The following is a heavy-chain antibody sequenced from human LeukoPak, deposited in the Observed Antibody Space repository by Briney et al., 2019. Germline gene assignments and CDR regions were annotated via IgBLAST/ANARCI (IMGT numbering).Heavy chain of an antibody. D-gene: IGHD3-3*01. CDR3: ATENNDFWSGYFNGMDV. Sequence: ASVKVSCKASGYTFTSYGVSWVRQAPGQGPEWMGWIGAYNGNTNYAQKLQGRVTMTTDTSTSTAYMELRGLRSDDTAVYYCATENNDFWSGYFNGMDVWGQGTTVTVSS. J-gene: IGHJ6*02. V-gene: IGHV1-18*01. CDR1: GYTFTSYG. CDR2: IGAYNGNT.